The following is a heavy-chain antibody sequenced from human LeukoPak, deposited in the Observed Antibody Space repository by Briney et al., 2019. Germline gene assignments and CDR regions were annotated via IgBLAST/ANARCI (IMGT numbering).Heavy chain of an antibody. CDR2: MNPNSGNT. CDR3: ARVARPGYSSSWYYFDY. CDR1: GYTFTSYD. Sequence: ASVKVSCKASGYTFTSYDINWVRQATGQGLEWMGWMNPNSGNTGYAQKFQGRVTMTRNTSTSTAYMELSSLRSEDTAVYYCARVARPGYSSSWYYFDYWGQGTLVTVSS. J-gene: IGHJ4*02. D-gene: IGHD6-13*01. V-gene: IGHV1-8*02.